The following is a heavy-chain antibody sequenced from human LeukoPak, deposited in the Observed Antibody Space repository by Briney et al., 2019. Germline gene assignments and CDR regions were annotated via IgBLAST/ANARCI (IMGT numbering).Heavy chain of an antibody. CDR1: GFSFSTHW. J-gene: IGHJ4*02. V-gene: IGHV3-7*01. Sequence: PGGSLRLSCAASGFSFSTHWMSWVRLAPGKGPEWVANIKYDGSEKYYVDSVKGRFTISRDNAKNSLYLQMNSLRAEDTAMYYCARDSAGNDYWGQGTLVTVSS. CDR3: ARDSAGNDY. D-gene: IGHD6-13*01. CDR2: IKYDGSEK.